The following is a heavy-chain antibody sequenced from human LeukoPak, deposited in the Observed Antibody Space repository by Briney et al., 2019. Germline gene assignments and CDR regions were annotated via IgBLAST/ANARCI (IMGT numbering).Heavy chain of an antibody. D-gene: IGHD3-22*01. CDR3: ARAGDYYDTHYFDY. CDR2: IKQDGSER. J-gene: IGHJ4*02. CDR1: GFIFTNHW. Sequence: PGGSLRLSCAASGFIFTNHWMSWVRQAPGKGLEWVANIKQDGSERNYVDSVKGRFTISRDNAKNSLYLQMNSLRAEDTALYYCARAGDYYDTHYFDYWGQGTLVSVSS. V-gene: IGHV3-7*03.